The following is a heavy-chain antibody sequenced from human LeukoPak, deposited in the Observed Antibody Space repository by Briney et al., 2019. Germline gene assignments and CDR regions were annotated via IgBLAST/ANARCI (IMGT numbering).Heavy chain of an antibody. D-gene: IGHD3-10*01. CDR3: ARLGGAGDYIGY. Sequence: SETLSLTCAVYGGSFSGYYWSWIRQPPGKGLEWIGYIYHSGSTYYNPSLKSRVTISVDRSKNQFSLKLSSVTAADTAVYYCARLGGAGDYIGYWGQGTLVTVSS. CDR2: IYHSGST. J-gene: IGHJ4*02. CDR1: GGSFSGYY. V-gene: IGHV4-34*01.